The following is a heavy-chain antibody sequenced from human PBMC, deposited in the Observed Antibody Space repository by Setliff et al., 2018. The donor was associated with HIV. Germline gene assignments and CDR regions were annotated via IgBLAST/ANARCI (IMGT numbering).Heavy chain of an antibody. CDR2: INWNGDST. V-gene: IGHV3-20*04. D-gene: IGHD1-26*01. CDR1: GFTFDDYD. J-gene: IGHJ6*03. CDR3: AKLVVGFSGSSAYMDV. Sequence: PGGSLRLSCVASGFTFDDYDMTWVRQAPGKGLEWVSGINWNGDSTDYADSVKGRFTLSRDNAKNSLFLQMNRLRVEDTALYYCAKLVVGFSGSSAYMDVWGKGTTVTVSS.